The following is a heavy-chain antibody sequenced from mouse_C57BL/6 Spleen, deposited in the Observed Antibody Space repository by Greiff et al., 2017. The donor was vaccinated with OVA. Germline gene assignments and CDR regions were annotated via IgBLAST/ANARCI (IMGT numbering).Heavy chain of an antibody. Sequence: QVQLQQPGAELVKPGASVKLSCKASGYTFTSYWMHWVRQRPGRGLEWIGRIDPNSGGTKYNEKFKSKATLTVDKPSSTAYMQLSSLTSEDSAVEYCASSDSSGYDFDYWGQGTTLTVSS. D-gene: IGHD3-2*02. CDR1: GYTFTSYW. J-gene: IGHJ2*01. V-gene: IGHV1-72*01. CDR3: ASSDSSGYDFDY. CDR2: IDPNSGGT.